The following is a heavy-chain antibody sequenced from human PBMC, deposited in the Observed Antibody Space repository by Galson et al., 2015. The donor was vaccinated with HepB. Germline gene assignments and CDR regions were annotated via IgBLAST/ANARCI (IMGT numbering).Heavy chain of an antibody. CDR3: ARGRGTVLRDGNYYYYGMDV. D-gene: IGHD3-10*01. Sequence: LSLTCAIYRGSFSGYFWSWIRQPPGKGLEWIGEITYSESTNYNPSLKSRVTISVDTSKNQFSLKMNSVTAADTAVYYCARGRGTVLRDGNYYYYGMDVWGQGTTVTVSS. CDR2: ITYSEST. CDR1: RGSFSGYF. V-gene: IGHV4-34*01. J-gene: IGHJ6*02.